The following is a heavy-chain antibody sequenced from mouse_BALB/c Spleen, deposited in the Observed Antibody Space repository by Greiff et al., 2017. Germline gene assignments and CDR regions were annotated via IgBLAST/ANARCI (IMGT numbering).Heavy chain of an antibody. V-gene: IGHV14-3*02. J-gene: IGHJ4*01. CDR1: GFNIKDTY. D-gene: IGHD2-14*01. CDR2: IDPANGNT. CDR3: ARDYRYYAMDY. Sequence: VQLKESGAELVKPGASVKLSCTASGFNIKDTYMHWVKQRPEQGLEWIGRIDPANGNTKYDPKFQGKATITADTSSNTAYLQLSSLTSEDTAVYYCARDYRYYAMDYWGQGTSVTVSS.